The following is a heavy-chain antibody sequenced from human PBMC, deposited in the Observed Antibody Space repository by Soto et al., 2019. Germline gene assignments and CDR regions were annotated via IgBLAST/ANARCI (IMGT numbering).Heavy chain of an antibody. CDR1: GYTFTSYG. Sequence: QVHLVQSGAEVKKPGASVKVSCKASGYTFTSYGITWVRQAPGQGLEWMGWISAHNGNTDYAQKLQGRVIVTRDTPTRTAYMERSSLLSDDTAVYYCARGGYGAYWGQGALVTVSS. CDR2: ISAHNGNT. J-gene: IGHJ4*02. V-gene: IGHV1-18*01. CDR3: ARGGYGAY. D-gene: IGHD1-1*01.